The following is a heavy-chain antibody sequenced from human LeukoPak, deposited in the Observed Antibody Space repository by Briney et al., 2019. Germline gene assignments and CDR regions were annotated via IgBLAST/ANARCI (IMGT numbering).Heavy chain of an antibody. CDR1: GGTFSSSA. Sequence: SVKVSCKTSGGTFSSSAITWVRQAPGQGLEWMGRIIPVLNITTYAQKFQGSVTITADTSTSTVYMEPSSLRSEETAVYYCARDQGLTAPPPYGLDVWGQGTTVIVSS. D-gene: IGHD5-18*01. CDR3: ARDQGLTAPPPYGLDV. J-gene: IGHJ6*02. CDR2: IIPVLNIT. V-gene: IGHV1-69*04.